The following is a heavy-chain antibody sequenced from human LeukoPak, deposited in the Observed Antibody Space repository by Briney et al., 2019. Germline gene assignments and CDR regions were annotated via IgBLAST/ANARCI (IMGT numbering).Heavy chain of an antibody. V-gene: IGHV5-51*01. J-gene: IGHJ3*02. CDR1: GYSFTTHW. Sequence: GESLKISCKASGYSFTTHWIGWVRQMPGKGLEWMGIIYPGDSDTRHSPSFQGHVTISADKSISTAYLQWSSLKASDTAMYYCASFHSGDAFDIWGQGTMVTVSS. CDR2: IYPGDSDT. CDR3: ASFHSGDAFDI. D-gene: IGHD1-14*01.